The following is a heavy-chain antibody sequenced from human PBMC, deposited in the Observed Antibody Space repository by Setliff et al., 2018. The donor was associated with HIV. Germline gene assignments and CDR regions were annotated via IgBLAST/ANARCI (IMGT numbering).Heavy chain of an antibody. D-gene: IGHD2-15*01. V-gene: IGHV4-59*01. Sequence: PSETLSLTCTVSGDSISTDYWTWIRQPPGKGLEWIGYIYNSASTSYNPSLKSRVTISVDTSKNQFSLNLSSVTAADTAVYYCARFPLLHKNAFDIWGQGTMVTVSS. CDR2: IYNSAST. J-gene: IGHJ3*02. CDR1: GDSISTDY. CDR3: ARFPLLHKNAFDI.